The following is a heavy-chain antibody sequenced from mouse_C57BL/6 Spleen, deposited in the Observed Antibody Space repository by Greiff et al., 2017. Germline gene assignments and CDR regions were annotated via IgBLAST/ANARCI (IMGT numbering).Heavy chain of an antibody. Sequence: VQLHQSGAELVRPGTSVKVSCKASGYAFTNYLIEWVKQRPGQGLEWIGVINPGSGGTNYNEKVKGKATLTADKSSSTAYMQHNSLTYEDSAVYYCARRAYTTVVGDAMDYWGQGTSVTVSS. CDR2: INPGSGGT. D-gene: IGHD1-1*01. CDR1: GYAFTNYL. V-gene: IGHV1-54*01. J-gene: IGHJ4*01. CDR3: ARRAYTTVVGDAMDY.